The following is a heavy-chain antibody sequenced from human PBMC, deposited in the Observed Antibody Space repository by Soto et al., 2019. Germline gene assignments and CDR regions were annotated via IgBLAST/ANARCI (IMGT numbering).Heavy chain of an antibody. J-gene: IGHJ4*02. D-gene: IGHD4-17*01. CDR2: IDWDDDK. CDR1: GFSLSSKGMR. Sequence: LVNPTQTLTLTCTFSGFSLSSKGMRVSWIRQPPGKALEWLARIDWDDDKFYSPSLRTRLTISKDTSKNQVVLTMTNVDPKDTATYYCAPSPGGFTVATSFFDYCGQGTLVTVYS. V-gene: IGHV2-70*04. CDR3: APSPGGFTVATSFFDY.